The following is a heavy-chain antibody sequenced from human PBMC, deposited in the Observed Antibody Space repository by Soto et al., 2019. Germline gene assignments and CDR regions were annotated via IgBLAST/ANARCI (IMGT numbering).Heavy chain of an antibody. V-gene: IGHV3-23*01. J-gene: IGHJ4*02. D-gene: IGHD6-25*01. CDR3: AYSGAPFDY. Sequence: EVQLLESGGGLVQPGGSLRLSCAASGFTFSSYAMSWVRQAPGKGLEWVSAISGSGGSTYYADSVKGRFTISRDNSKNALYLQMNGLGAEDTAVYYCAYSGAPFDYWGQGTLVTVSS. CDR1: GFTFSSYA. CDR2: ISGSGGST.